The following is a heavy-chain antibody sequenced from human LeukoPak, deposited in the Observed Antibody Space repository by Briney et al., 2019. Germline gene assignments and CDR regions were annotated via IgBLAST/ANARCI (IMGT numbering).Heavy chain of an antibody. CDR2: ISLDGGST. J-gene: IGHJ6*04. Sequence: VGSLRLSCAASGFTFDDYAMHSVRQAPGKRLEWVSLISLDGGSTYYADSVKGRFTISRDNSKNSLYLQMNSLRAEDTALYYCAKDFTAEYVWGSYSYGYYGMDVWGKGTTVTVSS. V-gene: IGHV3-43D*04. D-gene: IGHD3-16*01. CDR1: GFTFDDYA. CDR3: AKDFTAEYVWGSYSYGYYGMDV.